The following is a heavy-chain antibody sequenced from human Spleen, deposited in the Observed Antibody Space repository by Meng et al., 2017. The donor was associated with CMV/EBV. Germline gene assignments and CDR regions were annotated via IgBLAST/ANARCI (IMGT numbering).Heavy chain of an antibody. Sequence: GGSLRLSCAASGFSFNSYAMHWVRQPPGKGLESVSCIGSSGGTTYYADSVRGRFTISRDNVKNVLFLQMSSLRVEDTAVYYCARDLGDSSGWEDPFEIWGQGTMVTVSS. CDR3: ARDLGDSSGWEDPFEI. V-gene: IGHV3-48*03. J-gene: IGHJ3*02. CDR2: IGSSGGTT. D-gene: IGHD6-19*01. CDR1: GFSFNSYA.